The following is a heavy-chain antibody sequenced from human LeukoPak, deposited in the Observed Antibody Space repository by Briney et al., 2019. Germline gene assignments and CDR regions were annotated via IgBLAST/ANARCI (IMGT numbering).Heavy chain of an antibody. CDR1: GFTVSSNY. Sequence: GGSLRLSCAASGFTVSSNYMSWVRQAPGKGLEWVSVIYSGGSTYYADSVKGRFTISRDNSKNTLYLQMNSLRAEDTAVYYCAREGGYDYVWGSYRYNAFDIWGQGTMVTVSS. D-gene: IGHD3-16*02. J-gene: IGHJ3*02. V-gene: IGHV3-66*01. CDR3: AREGGYDYVWGSYRYNAFDI. CDR2: IYSGGST.